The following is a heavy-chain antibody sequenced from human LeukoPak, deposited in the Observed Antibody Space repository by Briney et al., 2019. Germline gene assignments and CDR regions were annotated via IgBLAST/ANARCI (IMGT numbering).Heavy chain of an antibody. D-gene: IGHD5-12*01. V-gene: IGHV3-21*01. CDR1: GFTFSSYS. CDR3: AKDLYGATTEMYYFDY. CDR2: ISSSSSYI. J-gene: IGHJ4*02. Sequence: PGGSLRLSCAASGFTFSSYSMNWVRQAPGKGLEWVSSISSSSSYIYYADSVKGRFTISRDNAKNSLYLQMNSLRAEDTAVYYCAKDLYGATTEMYYFDYWGQGTLVTVSS.